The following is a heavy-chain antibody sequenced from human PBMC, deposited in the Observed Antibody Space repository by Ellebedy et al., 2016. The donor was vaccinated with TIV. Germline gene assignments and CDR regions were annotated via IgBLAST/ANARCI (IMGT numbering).Heavy chain of an antibody. CDR2: IHYSGST. V-gene: IGHV4-59*01. D-gene: IGHD1-26*01. Sequence: MPGGSLRLSCTVSGDSISSYYWSWIRQPPGRGLEWIGYIHYSGSTNYNPSLKSRVTISVDTSKNQFSLKLRSVTAADTAVYYCVRWVGHFDFWGQGTLVTVSS. J-gene: IGHJ4*02. CDR3: VRWVGHFDF. CDR1: GDSISSYY.